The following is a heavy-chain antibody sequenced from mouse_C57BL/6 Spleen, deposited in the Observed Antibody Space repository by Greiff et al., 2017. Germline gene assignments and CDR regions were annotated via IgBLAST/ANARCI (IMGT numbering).Heavy chain of an antibody. Sequence: DVKLVESGGGLVKPGGSLKLSCAASGFTFSSYTMSWVRQTPEKRLEWVATISGGGGNTYYPDSVKGRFTISRDNAKNTLYLQMSSLRSEDTALYYCARQDYDYDGWYFDVWGTGTTVTVSS. CDR2: ISGGGGNT. V-gene: IGHV5-9*01. CDR1: GFTFSSYT. D-gene: IGHD2-4*01. J-gene: IGHJ1*03. CDR3: ARQDYDYDGWYFDV.